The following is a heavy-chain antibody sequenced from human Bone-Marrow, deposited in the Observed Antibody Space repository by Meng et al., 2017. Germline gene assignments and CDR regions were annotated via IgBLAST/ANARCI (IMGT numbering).Heavy chain of an antibody. J-gene: IGHJ6*02. CDR3: ARDLRTHTSIRFLEWLLYQTRWDYYYGMDV. Sequence: ASVKVSCKPSGYNFPDYWLHWVRRAPGQGLEWMGRIDPKSGDTHYAQRFQGRVTMTGDTSISTAYMELSGLRSDDTAMYYCARDLRTHTSIRFLEWLLYQTRWDYYYGMDVWGQGTTVTVSS. V-gene: IGHV1-2*06. CDR2: IDPKSGDT. D-gene: IGHD3-3*01. CDR1: GYNFPDYW.